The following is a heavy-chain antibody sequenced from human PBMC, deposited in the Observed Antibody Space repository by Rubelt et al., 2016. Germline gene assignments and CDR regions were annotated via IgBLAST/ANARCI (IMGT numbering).Heavy chain of an antibody. CDR2: IYSGGST. D-gene: IGHD6-13*01. J-gene: IGHJ6*02. CDR1: NY. V-gene: IGHV3-53*05. Sequence: NYMSWVRQAPGKGLEWVSVIYSGGSTYYADSVKGRFTISRDNSKNTLYLQMNSLRAEDTAVYYCARDRYSSSWSNYYYYYGMDVWGQGTTVTVSS. CDR3: ARDRYSSSWSNYYYYYGMDV.